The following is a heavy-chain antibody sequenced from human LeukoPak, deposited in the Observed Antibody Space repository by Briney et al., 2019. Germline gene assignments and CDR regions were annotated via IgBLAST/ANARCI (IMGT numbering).Heavy chain of an antibody. CDR1: GFTFSSYA. CDR2: ISYDGSNK. V-gene: IGHV3-30*09. D-gene: IGHD3-10*01. Sequence: PGGSLRLSCAASGFTFSSYAMHWVRQAPGKGLEWVAVISYDGSNKYYADSVKGRFAISRDNSKNTLYLQKNSLRAEDTAVYYCAKATYYYGSGNYPLSFDYWGQGTLVTVSS. CDR3: AKATYYYGSGNYPLSFDY. J-gene: IGHJ4*02.